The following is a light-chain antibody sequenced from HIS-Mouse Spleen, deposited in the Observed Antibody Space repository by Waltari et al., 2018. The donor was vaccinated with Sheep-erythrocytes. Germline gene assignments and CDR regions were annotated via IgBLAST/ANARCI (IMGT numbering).Light chain of an antibody. CDR2: YDD. CDR1: SSNIGNNA. CDR3: AAWDESLNGYV. J-gene: IGLJ1*01. V-gene: IGLV1-36*01. Sequence: QSVLTQPPSVSEAPRQRVTISCSGSSSNIGNNAVNWYQQLPGKAPNILIYYDDRRPPGVSDRFFASKSGTSASLAIIGLQSAEEADDYCAAWDESLNGYVFGTGTKVTVL.